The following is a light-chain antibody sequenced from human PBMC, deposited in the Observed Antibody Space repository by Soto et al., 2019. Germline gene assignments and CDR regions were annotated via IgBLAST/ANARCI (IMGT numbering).Light chain of an antibody. CDR1: QSVGSL. CDR3: QQYNKWPALT. CDR2: GAS. Sequence: ETVMTQSPATLSVSPGERATLSCRASQSVGSLLAWYQQKPGQSPRLLIYGASTRATGIPDRFSGSGSGTEFTLTISSLQSEDFAVYYCQQYNKWPALTFGGGTKVEIK. J-gene: IGKJ4*01. V-gene: IGKV3-15*01.